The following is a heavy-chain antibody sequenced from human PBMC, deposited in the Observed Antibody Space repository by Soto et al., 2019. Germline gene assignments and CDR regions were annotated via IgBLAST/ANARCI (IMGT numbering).Heavy chain of an antibody. CDR3: ARVDSSSSSNWFDP. D-gene: IGHD6-6*01. CDR2: ISGYKGDT. J-gene: IGHJ5*02. Sequence: ASVKVSCKASGYTFTMYGISWVRLAPGQGLEWMGWISGYKGDTHYSQKLQGRVTMTTDTSTRTAYMELRSLRSDDTAVYYCARVDSSSSSNWFDPWGQGTLVTVS. CDR1: GYTFTMYG. V-gene: IGHV1-18*04.